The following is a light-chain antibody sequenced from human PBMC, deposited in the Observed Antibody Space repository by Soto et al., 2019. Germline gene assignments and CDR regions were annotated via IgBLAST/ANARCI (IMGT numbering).Light chain of an antibody. V-gene: IGLV3-21*02. CDR3: HLWDIRSDQVV. CDR2: DDT. Sequence: SYELTQPPSVSVAPGQTARITCGGNNIGSKSVHWYRQKPGQAPVLAVSDDTDRPSGIPERFSGSKSANTANLTISGVEGGDEADYYCHLWDIRSDQVVFGGGTKVTV. J-gene: IGLJ2*01. CDR1: NIGSKS.